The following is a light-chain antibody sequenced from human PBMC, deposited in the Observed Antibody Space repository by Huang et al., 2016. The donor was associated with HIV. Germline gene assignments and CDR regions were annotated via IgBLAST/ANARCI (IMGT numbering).Light chain of an antibody. CDR2: LGS. CDR3: MQALETPIT. Sequence: DIVMTQSPLSLPVTPGEPASISCKSSKSLLHSNGYNYLDVYMQKPGQSPQLLISLGSNRASGVPDRVSGSGAGTDFTLKISRVEAEDVGVYYCMQALETPITFGQGTRLEIK. J-gene: IGKJ5*01. V-gene: IGKV2-28*01. CDR1: KSLLHSNGYNY.